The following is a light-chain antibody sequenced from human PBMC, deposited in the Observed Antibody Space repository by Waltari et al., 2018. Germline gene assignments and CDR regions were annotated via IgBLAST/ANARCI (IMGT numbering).Light chain of an antibody. CDR2: AAS. J-gene: IGKJ2*01. CDR1: QGISSY. V-gene: IGKV1-9*01. CDR3: QQLNSFPYT. Sequence: DIQLTQSPSFLSASVGDRVTITCRASQGISSYLAWYQQQPGEAPKRLISAASTLQSGVPSRFSGSGSGTEFTLTIRSLQPEDFATYYCQQLNSFPYTFGQGTKLDIK.